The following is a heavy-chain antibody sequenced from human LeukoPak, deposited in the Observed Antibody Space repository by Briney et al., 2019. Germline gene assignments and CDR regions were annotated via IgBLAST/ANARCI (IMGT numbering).Heavy chain of an antibody. V-gene: IGHV1-2*06. CDR2: INPNSGGT. D-gene: IGHD3-22*01. CDR1: GYTFTGYY. Sequence: ASVKVSCKASGYTFTGYYMHWVRQAPGQGLEWMGRINPNSGGTNYAQKFQGRVTMTRDTPISTAYMELSRLRSDDTAVYYCARYYYDSSGYPGAFDIWGQGTMVTVSS. CDR3: ARYYYDSSGYPGAFDI. J-gene: IGHJ3*02.